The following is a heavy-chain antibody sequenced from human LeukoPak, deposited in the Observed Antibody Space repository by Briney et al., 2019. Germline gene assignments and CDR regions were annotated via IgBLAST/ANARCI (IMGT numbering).Heavy chain of an antibody. V-gene: IGHV3-23*01. J-gene: IGHJ4*02. D-gene: IGHD2-15*01. CDR3: AKDVDQYYFDY. CDR1: GFTFSIYG. CDR2: ISGSGNSR. Sequence: GGSLRLSCAASGFTFSIYGLSWVRQAPGKGLEWVSTISGSGNSRYYGDSVKGRFTISRDNPKNTLYLQMNSLRAEDTAVYNCAKDVDQYYFDYWGQGTLVTVSS.